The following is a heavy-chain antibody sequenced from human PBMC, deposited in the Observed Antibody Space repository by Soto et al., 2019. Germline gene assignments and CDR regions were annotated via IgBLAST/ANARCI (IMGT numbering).Heavy chain of an antibody. CDR1: GYTFNNYD. D-gene: IGHD3-10*01. CDR2: MNPNSGNT. V-gene: IGHV1-8*02. Sequence: ASVKVSCKASGYTFNNYDIHWVRQAPGHGLEWMGWMNPNSGNTGYAQNFRGRVTMTQNTAIGTAYMELSSLRSDDTATYYCTRAYGAETFDFWGQGTRVTVSS. J-gene: IGHJ5*01. CDR3: TRAYGAETFDF.